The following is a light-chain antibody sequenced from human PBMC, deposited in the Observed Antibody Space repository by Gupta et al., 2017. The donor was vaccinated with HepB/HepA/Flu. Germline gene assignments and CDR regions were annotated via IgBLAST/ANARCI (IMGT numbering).Light chain of an antibody. J-gene: IGLJ3*02. CDR3: LFDTNGAWV. V-gene: IGLV7-43*01. CDR1: TGAVTSAYY. CDR2: STS. Sequence: GGTVTLTCASSTGAVTSAYYPNLFQQKPGHAPRALIYSTSNKDSGTPARFSASRLGGKAALTLSGVQPEDEDEYYCLFDTNGAWVFGGGTKLTVL.